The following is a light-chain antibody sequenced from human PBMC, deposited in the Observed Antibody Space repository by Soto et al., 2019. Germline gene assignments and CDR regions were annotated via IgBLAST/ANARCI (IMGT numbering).Light chain of an antibody. CDR2: DAS. CDR3: QQLNSYPLT. V-gene: IGKV1-5*01. Sequence: GDRVTITCRASQSISSWLAWYQQKPGKAPKLLIYDASSLESGVPSRFSGSGSGTDFTLTISRLQPEDFATYYCQQLNSYPLTFGRGTKVDIK. J-gene: IGKJ4*01. CDR1: QSISSW.